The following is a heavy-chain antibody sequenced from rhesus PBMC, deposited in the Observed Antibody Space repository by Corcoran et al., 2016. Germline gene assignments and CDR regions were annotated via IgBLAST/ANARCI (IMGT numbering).Heavy chain of an antibody. J-gene: IGHJ4*01. CDR3: TRDERRDY. CDR1: WLPFSRVD. CDR2: ISESRGTT. Sequence: DVQLVASGGGLVKPGGSLRRSCVASWLPFSRVDMHWVRQAPGKGLEWVSVISESRGTTYYADSVKGRFTISRDNAKNSLFLQMNSLRAEDTAVYFCTRDERRDYWGQGVLVTVSS. V-gene: IGHV3-100*02. D-gene: IGHD3-9*01.